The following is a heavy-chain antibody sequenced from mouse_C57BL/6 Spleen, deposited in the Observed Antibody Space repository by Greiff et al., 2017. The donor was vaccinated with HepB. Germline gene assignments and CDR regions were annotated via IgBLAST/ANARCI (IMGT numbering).Heavy chain of an antibody. J-gene: IGHJ3*01. CDR2: IDPNSGGT. D-gene: IGHD3-1*01. V-gene: IGHV1-72*01. CDR3: DTGGTGPWFAY. CDR1: GYTFTSYC. Sequence: VQLKQSGAELVKPGASVKLSCKASGYTFTSYCMHWVKQRPGRGLEWIGRIDPNSGGTKYNEKFKGKATLTADKPSSTAYLQLSSLTSEDSAVYTCDTGGTGPWFAYWGQGTLVTVSA.